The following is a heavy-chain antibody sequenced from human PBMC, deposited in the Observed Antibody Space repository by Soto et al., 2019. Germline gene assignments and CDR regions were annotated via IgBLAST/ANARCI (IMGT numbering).Heavy chain of an antibody. CDR1: GFTFSDYA. CDR2: ISGSGGTT. D-gene: IGHD6-6*01. CDR3: AKDLDSSSSYPDH. V-gene: IGHV3-23*01. J-gene: IGHJ4*02. Sequence: EVQLLESGGGLVQPGGSLRLSCAASGFTFSDYAMSWVRQAPGKGLELVSAISGSGGTTYYADSVKGRFTISRDNSKNTLYLQMNSLRAEHTAVYSCAKDLDSSSSYPDHWGQGTLVTVSS.